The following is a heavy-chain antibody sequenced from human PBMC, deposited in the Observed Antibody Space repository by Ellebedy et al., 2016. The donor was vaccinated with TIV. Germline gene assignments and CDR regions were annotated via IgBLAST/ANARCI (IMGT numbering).Heavy chain of an antibody. CDR2: ISGYNGNT. D-gene: IGHD1-26*01. CDR1: GYTFTSYG. CDR3: AKDLRGGSNRFDY. V-gene: IGHV1-18*01. J-gene: IGHJ4*02. Sequence: AASVKVSCKASGYTFTSYGISWVRQAPGQGLEWMGWISGYNGNTKYAQKFQGRVTMTTATSTGTASMEVRSLRSDDTAVYYCAKDLRGGSNRFDYWGQGTLVTVSS.